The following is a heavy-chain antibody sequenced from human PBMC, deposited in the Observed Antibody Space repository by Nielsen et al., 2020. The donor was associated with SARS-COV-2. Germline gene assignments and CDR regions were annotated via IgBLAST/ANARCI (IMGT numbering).Heavy chain of an antibody. Sequence: SETLSLTCAVYGGSFSGHYWSWIRQTPGKGLEWIGEITHAGTTNYNPSLQSRVTISLDTSKKQFSLRLSSLTAAGTAVYYCAGTLTIFGVAPTLDYWGQGTLVTVSS. CDR1: GGSFSGHY. V-gene: IGHV4-34*01. CDR2: ITHAGTT. J-gene: IGHJ4*02. D-gene: IGHD3-3*01. CDR3: AGTLTIFGVAPTLDY.